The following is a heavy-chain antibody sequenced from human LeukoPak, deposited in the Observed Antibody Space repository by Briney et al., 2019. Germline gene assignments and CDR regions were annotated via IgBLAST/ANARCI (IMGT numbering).Heavy chain of an antibody. Sequence: GGSLRLSCAASGFTFSSYSMNWVRQAPGKGLEWVSSISSSSSHIYYADSVKGRFTISRDNAKNSLYLQMNSLRAEDTAVYYCARGLDYYDSSGLLLEYYFDYWGQGTLVTVSS. CDR2: ISSSSSHI. CDR1: GFTFSSYS. J-gene: IGHJ4*02. V-gene: IGHV3-21*01. CDR3: ARGLDYYDSSGLLLEYYFDY. D-gene: IGHD3-22*01.